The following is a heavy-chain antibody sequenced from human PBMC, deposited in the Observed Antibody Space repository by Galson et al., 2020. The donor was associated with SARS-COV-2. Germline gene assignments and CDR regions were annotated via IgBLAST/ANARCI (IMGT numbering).Heavy chain of an antibody. V-gene: IGHV1-24*01. CDR1: GYTLTELS. CDR2: FDPEGGET. Sequence: ASVKVSCKVSGYTLTELSMHWVRQAPGKGLEWMGGFDPEGGETIYAQKFQGRVTMTEDTSTDTAYMELSSLRSEDTAVYYCAVGIAVAGTHQDYYYYYGMDVWGQGTTVTVSS. CDR3: AVGIAVAGTHQDYYYYYGMDV. D-gene: IGHD6-19*01. J-gene: IGHJ6*02.